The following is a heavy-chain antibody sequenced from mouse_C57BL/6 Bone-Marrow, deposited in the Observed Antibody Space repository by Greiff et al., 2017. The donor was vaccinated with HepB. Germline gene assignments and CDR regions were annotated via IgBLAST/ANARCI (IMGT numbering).Heavy chain of an antibody. CDR3: ARQGSSGYDDY. V-gene: IGHV5-6*02. J-gene: IGHJ2*01. D-gene: IGHD3-2*02. CDR1: GFTFSSYG. CDR2: ISSGGSYT. Sequence: EVKLVESGGDLVKPGGSLKLSCAASGFTFSSYGMSWVRQTPDKRLEWVATISSGGSYTYYPDSVKGRFTISRDNAKNTLYLQMSSLKSEDTAMYYCARQGSSGYDDYWGQGTTLTVSS.